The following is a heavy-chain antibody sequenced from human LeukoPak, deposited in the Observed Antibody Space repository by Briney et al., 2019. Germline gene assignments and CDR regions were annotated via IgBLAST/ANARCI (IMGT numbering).Heavy chain of an antibody. CDR3: ARETTISPYYFDY. J-gene: IGHJ4*02. CDR1: GYTFTSCD. D-gene: IGHD3-9*01. V-gene: IGHV1-8*01. CDR2: MSPNSGNT. Sequence: ASVKVSCKASGYTFTSCDITWVRQAPGQGLEWMGWMSPNSGNTGYAQKFQGRVTMTRNTSITTAYMELSSLTSEDTAVYYCARETTISPYYFDYWGLGSQVTVSP.